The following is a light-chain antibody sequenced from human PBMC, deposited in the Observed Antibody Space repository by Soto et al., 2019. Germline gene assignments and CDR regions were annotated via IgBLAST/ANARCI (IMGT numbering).Light chain of an antibody. V-gene: IGLV2-11*01. CDR3: CSYAGSYTRV. CDR1: SSDVGGYNY. Sequence: QSALTQPRSVSGSPGQSVTISCTGTSSDVGGYNYVSWYQQHPGKAPKLMIYDVSKRPSGVPDRFSGSKSGNTASLTISGLXXXXXXXYYCCSYAGSYTRVFGTGTKVTVL. CDR2: DVS. J-gene: IGLJ1*01.